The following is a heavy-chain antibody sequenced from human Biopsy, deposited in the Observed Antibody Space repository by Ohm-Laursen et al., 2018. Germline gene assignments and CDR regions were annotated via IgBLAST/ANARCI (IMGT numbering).Heavy chain of an antibody. J-gene: IGHJ4*02. Sequence: SDTLSLTCTVSGGSFTGHYWSWIRQPPGKGLEWIGHISYTGYTSYNASLKSRVTISVDTSRNHFSLMLSSLTAAGTAVYYCARGSNDFGGLYFPRWGQGTLLTVSS. CDR2: ISYTGYT. CDR3: ARGSNDFGGLYFPR. CDR1: GGSFTGHY. D-gene: IGHD4-23*01. V-gene: IGHV4-59*11.